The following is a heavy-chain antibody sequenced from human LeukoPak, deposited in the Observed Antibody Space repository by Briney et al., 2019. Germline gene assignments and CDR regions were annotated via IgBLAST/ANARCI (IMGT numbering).Heavy chain of an antibody. V-gene: IGHV3-11*01. Sequence: GGSLRLSCAASGFTFSDYYMSWIRQAPGKGLEWVSYISSSGSTIYYADSVEGRFTISRDNAKNSLYLQMNSLRAEDTAVYYCARDLQYSSGWYRDWGQGTLVTVSS. CDR2: ISSSGSTI. D-gene: IGHD6-19*01. CDR1: GFTFSDYY. CDR3: ARDLQYSSGWYRD. J-gene: IGHJ4*02.